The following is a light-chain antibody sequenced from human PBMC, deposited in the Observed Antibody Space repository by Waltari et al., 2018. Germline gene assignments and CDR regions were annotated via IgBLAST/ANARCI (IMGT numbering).Light chain of an antibody. V-gene: IGKV1-5*03. CDR3: QQYDNYWT. Sequence: DRVTITCRASQSITNWLAWYQQKPGKAPKLLIYKASNLESEVPSRFSGSGSGTEFTLTISSLQPDDFATYYCQQYDNYWTFGQGTKVEIK. CDR1: QSITNW. CDR2: KAS. J-gene: IGKJ1*01.